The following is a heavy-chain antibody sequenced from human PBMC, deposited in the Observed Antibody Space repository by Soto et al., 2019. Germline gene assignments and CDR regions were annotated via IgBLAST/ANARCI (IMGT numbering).Heavy chain of an antibody. Sequence: GAPVKVSCKASGYTFTSYNINWVRQATGQGLEWMGWMNPNSGNTGYAQKFQGRVTMTRNTSISTDYMEQSSLRSEDTALYYCARGRGTAMVTSAFDPWGQGTLVTVSS. CDR1: GYTFTSYN. V-gene: IGHV1-8*01. J-gene: IGHJ5*02. CDR2: MNPNSGNT. D-gene: IGHD5-18*01. CDR3: ARGRGTAMVTSAFDP.